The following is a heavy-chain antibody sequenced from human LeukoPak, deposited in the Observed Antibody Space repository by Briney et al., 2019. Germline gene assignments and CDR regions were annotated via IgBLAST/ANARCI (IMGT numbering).Heavy chain of an antibody. Sequence: TGGSLRLSCAASGFTFSSYSMNWVRQAPGKGLEWVSYISSSSSTIYYADSVKGRFTISRDNAKNSLYLQMNSLRAEDMAVYYCARDTYDSDAFDIWGQGTMVTVSS. V-gene: IGHV3-48*01. CDR1: GFTFSSYS. CDR2: ISSSSSTI. J-gene: IGHJ3*02. CDR3: ARDTYDSDAFDI. D-gene: IGHD3-22*01.